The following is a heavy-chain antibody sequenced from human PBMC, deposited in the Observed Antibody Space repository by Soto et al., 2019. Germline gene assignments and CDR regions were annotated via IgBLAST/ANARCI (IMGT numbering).Heavy chain of an antibody. D-gene: IGHD2-15*01. Sequence: EVQLVESGGGLVQPGRSLRLSCAASAFTFDEYAMHWVRQPPGKGLEWVSGMSWNSGSIGYADSVKGRFTISRDDARNSLYLQMNSLRTEDTALYYCAGARYCSGVTCSSDFGYWGQGTLVTVSS. V-gene: IGHV3-9*01. CDR1: AFTFDEYA. J-gene: IGHJ4*02. CDR2: MSWNSGSI. CDR3: AGARYCSGVTCSSDFGY.